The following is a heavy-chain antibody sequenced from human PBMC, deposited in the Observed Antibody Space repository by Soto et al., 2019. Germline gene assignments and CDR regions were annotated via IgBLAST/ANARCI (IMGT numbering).Heavy chain of an antibody. J-gene: IGHJ5*02. Sequence: SETLSLTCTVSGGSISSGDYYWSWIRQPPGKGLEWIGYIYYSGSTSYNPSLKSRLTISLDTSKNQFSLKLNSVSAADTAVYYCASGYCSGGSCWEFDPWGQGPLVTVSS. CDR2: IYYSGST. D-gene: IGHD2-15*01. CDR1: GGSISSGDYY. CDR3: ASGYCSGGSCWEFDP. V-gene: IGHV4-30-4*01.